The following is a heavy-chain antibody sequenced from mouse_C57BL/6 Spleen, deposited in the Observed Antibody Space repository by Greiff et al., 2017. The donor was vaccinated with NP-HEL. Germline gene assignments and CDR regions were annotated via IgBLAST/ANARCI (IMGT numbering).Heavy chain of an antibody. J-gene: IGHJ1*03. D-gene: IGHD1-1*01. Sequence: EVQLQQSGPVLVKPGASVKMSCKASGYTFTDYYMNWVKQSHGKSLEWIGVINPYNGGTSYNQKFKGKATLTVDKSSSTAYMELNSLTSEDSAVYYCARGFITTVVADWYFDVWGTGTTVTVSS. CDR1: GYTFTDYY. CDR3: ARGFITTVVADWYFDV. CDR2: INPYNGGT. V-gene: IGHV1-19*01.